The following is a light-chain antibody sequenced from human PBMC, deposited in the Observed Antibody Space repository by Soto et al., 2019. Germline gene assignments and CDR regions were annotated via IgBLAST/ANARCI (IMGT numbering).Light chain of an antibody. V-gene: IGKV3-11*01. CDR1: QSVSSY. CDR3: QQRSNWPPLT. J-gene: IGKJ4*01. Sequence: EIVLTQSAATLSLSPGERATLSCRASQSVSSYLAWYQQKPGQAPRLLIYDASNRATGIPARFSGSGSGTDLTLTISSLEPEAFAVYYCQQRSNWPPLTFGGGTKVEIK. CDR2: DAS.